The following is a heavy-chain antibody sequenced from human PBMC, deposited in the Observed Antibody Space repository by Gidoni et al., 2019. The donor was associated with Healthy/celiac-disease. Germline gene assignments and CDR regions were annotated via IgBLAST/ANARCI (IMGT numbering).Heavy chain of an antibody. D-gene: IGHD2-15*01. CDR2: INHSGST. V-gene: IGHV4-34*01. CDR3: ARGTCSGGSCTPYYYYYMDV. J-gene: IGHJ6*03. Sequence: QVQLQQWGAGLLKPSETLSLTCAVYGGSFSGYYWSWIRQPPGKGLEWIGEINHSGSTNYNPSLKSRVTISVDTSKNQFSLKLSSVTAADTAVYYCARGTCSGGSCTPYYYYYMDVWGKGTTVTVSS. CDR1: GGSFSGYY.